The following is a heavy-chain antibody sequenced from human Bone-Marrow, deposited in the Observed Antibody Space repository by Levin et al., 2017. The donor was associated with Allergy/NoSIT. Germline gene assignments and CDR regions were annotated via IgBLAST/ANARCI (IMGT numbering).Heavy chain of an antibody. Sequence: TGGSLRLSCTGSGSTFSSNAIHWVRQAPGKGLEWVSMISYDGSQRYYVDSVKGRFTISRDNSRNTVNLQMKSLRVEDTAVYYCAHDDFDSSGSASDNWGQGTLLIVSS. CDR2: ISYDGSQR. D-gene: IGHD3-10*01. CDR3: AHDDFDSSGSASDN. J-gene: IGHJ4*02. CDR1: GSTFSSNA. V-gene: IGHV3-30-3*01.